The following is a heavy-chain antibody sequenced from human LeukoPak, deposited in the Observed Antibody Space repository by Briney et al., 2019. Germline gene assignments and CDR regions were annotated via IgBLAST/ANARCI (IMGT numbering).Heavy chain of an antibody. CDR3: AKEKGASSGSFDY. V-gene: IGHV3-33*06. CDR1: GFNFSSNG. Sequence: AGGSLRLSCEASGFNFSSNGMHWVRQAPGKGLEWVALIWFDGSNKHYADSVKGRFTVSRDNSKNTMYLQMNSLRAEETAVYYCAKEKGASSGSFDYWGQGTLVTVSS. J-gene: IGHJ4*02. D-gene: IGHD6-19*01. CDR2: IWFDGSNK.